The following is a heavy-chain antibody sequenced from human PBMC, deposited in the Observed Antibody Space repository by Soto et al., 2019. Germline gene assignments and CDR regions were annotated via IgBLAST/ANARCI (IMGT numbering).Heavy chain of an antibody. Sequence: ASVKVSGKVSRYTFSTYAIHWVRQAPGQSLEWMGWINAGNGNTKYSQKFQGRVTITRDTSANTAYMELSSLRSEDTAVYYCARDGAVAGGINFDYWGQGTPVTVSS. CDR2: INAGNGNT. CDR3: ARDGAVAGGINFDY. CDR1: RYTFSTYA. J-gene: IGHJ4*02. V-gene: IGHV1-3*01. D-gene: IGHD6-19*01.